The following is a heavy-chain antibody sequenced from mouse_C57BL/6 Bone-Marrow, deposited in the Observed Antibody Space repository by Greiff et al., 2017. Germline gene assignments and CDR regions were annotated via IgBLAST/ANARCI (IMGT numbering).Heavy chain of an antibody. CDR3: ARCGLYYYGSNDFDY. CDR1: GYTFTDYY. CDR2: INPYNGGT. J-gene: IGHJ2*02. D-gene: IGHD1-1*01. Sequence: VQLQQSGPVLVKPGASVKMSCKASGYTFTDYYMNWVKQSHGKSLEWIGVINPYNGGTSYNQKFKGKATLTVDKSSSTAYMELNSLTSEDSAVYYCARCGLYYYGSNDFDYWGQGTSLTVSS. V-gene: IGHV1-19*01.